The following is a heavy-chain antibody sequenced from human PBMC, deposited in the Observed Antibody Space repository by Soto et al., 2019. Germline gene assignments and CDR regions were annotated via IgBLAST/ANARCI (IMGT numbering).Heavy chain of an antibody. J-gene: IGHJ3*01. Sequence: QVQLQESGPGLVKPSGTLSLTCAVSSGSISSSNGWSWVRQPPGKGLEWIGEVHQSGSPNYNPSLRSRVTISIDKSKNQFSLRLSSVTAADTAVYYCDRIAARRSFDVWGQGTMVTVSS. D-gene: IGHD6-6*01. CDR2: VHQSGSP. CDR1: SGSISSSNG. V-gene: IGHV4-4*02. CDR3: DRIAARRSFDV.